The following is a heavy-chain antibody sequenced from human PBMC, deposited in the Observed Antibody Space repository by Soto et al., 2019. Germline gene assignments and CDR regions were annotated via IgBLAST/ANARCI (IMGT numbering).Heavy chain of an antibody. CDR2: ISAYNGNT. Sequence: QVQLVQSGAEVKKPGASVKVSCKASGYTFTSYGISWVRQAPGQGLEWMGWISAYNGNTNYAQKLQGRVTMTTDTSTSTAYMELRSLRSDHTAVYYCARDPADDYVWGSYPPFDYWGQGTLVTVSS. CDR1: GYTFTSYG. D-gene: IGHD3-16*02. J-gene: IGHJ4*02. CDR3: ARDPADDYVWGSYPPFDY. V-gene: IGHV1-18*01.